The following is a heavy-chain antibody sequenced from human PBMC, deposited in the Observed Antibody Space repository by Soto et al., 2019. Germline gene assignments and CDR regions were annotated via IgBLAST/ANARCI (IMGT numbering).Heavy chain of an antibody. CDR2: IKQDGSEK. V-gene: IGHV3-7*01. J-gene: IGHJ4*02. D-gene: IGHD3-10*01. Sequence: PGGSLRLSCAASGFTFSNYWMSWVRQAPGKGLEWVANIKQDGSEKYYVDSMKGQFTISRDNAKNSLCLQLNSLRVEDTAVYYCARVRAQYGSGSYYDSFDYWGQGTLVTVSS. CDR1: GFTFSNYW. CDR3: ARVRAQYGSGSYYDSFDY.